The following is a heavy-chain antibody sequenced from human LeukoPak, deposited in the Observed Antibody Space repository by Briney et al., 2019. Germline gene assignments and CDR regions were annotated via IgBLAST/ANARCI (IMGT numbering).Heavy chain of an antibody. J-gene: IGHJ4*02. CDR1: GGSISSYF. V-gene: IGHV4-4*07. D-gene: IGHD3-10*01. CDR3: ARDGADVYGRAFDY. CDR2: IHASGTT. Sequence: SETLSLTCNVSGGSISSYFWTWIRQPAGKGLEWIGRIHASGTTNYNSSLKSRVSMSVDTSKNQFSLKLTSVTAADTAVYFCARDGADVYGRAFDYWGQGTLVSVSS.